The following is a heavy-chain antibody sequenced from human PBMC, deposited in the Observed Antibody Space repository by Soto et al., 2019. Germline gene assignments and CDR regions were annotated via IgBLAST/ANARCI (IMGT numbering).Heavy chain of an antibody. CDR3: ARDHCSGGSCYSGALYYGMDV. V-gene: IGHV1-69*13. CDR2: IIPIFGTA. J-gene: IGHJ6*02. D-gene: IGHD2-15*01. Sequence: GASVKVSCKASGGTFSSYAISWVRQAPGQGLEWMGGIIPIFGTANYAQKLQGRVTITADESTSTAYMELSSLRSEDTAVYYCARDHCSGGSCYSGALYYGMDVWGQGTTVTV. CDR1: GGTFSSYA.